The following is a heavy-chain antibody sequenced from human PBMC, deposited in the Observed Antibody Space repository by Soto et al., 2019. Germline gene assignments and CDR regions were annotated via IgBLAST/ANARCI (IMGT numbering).Heavy chain of an antibody. D-gene: IGHD3-10*01. CDR1: GGSMSSYY. V-gene: IGHV4-59*01. CDR3: ARRGYGPGFPYYYGMDV. CDR2: IYYSGST. J-gene: IGHJ6*02. Sequence: QVQLQESGPGLVKPSETLSLTCTVSGGSMSSYYWSWIRQPPGKGLEWIGYIYYSGSTNYNPSLKSRVTMSVDTPKNQFYLKLSSVTAADTAVYYCARRGYGPGFPYYYGMDVWGQGTTVTVSS.